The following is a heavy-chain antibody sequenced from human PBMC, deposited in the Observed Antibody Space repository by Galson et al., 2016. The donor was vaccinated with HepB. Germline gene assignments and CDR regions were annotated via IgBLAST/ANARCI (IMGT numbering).Heavy chain of an antibody. Sequence: TLSLTCTVSGGSFTSGGYYWSWIRQHPEKGLEWMGNIFYLGNTYYNPSLGSRVSLSVDTSKSQFSLTLTSVTAADTAMYYCASYLQGVLPGPPWHAFDFWGQGKMVTVSS. V-gene: IGHV4-31*03. J-gene: IGHJ3*01. CDR2: IFYLGNT. D-gene: IGHD3-10*02. CDR1: GGSFTSGGYY. CDR3: ASYLQGVLPGPPWHAFDF.